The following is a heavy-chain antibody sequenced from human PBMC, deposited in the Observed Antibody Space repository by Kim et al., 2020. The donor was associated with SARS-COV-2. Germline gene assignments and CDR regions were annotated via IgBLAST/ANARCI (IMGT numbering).Heavy chain of an antibody. CDR2: INAGNGNT. CDR1: GYTFTSYA. Sequence: ASVKVSCKASGYTFTSYAMHWVRQAPGQRLEWMGWINAGNGNTKYSQKFQGRVTITRDTSASTAYMEMSSLRSEDTAVYYCARSEVVITTFDYWGQGTLVPVSS. CDR3: ARSEVVITTFDY. D-gene: IGHD3-22*01. V-gene: IGHV1-3*01. J-gene: IGHJ4*02.